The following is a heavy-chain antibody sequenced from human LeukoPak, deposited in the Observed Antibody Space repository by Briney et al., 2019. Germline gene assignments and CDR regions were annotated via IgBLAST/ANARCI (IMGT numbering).Heavy chain of an antibody. J-gene: IGHJ4*02. Sequence: GGSLRLSCAASGFTFSSYAMSWVRQAPGKGLEWVSAISGSGGSTYYADSVKGRFTISRDNSKNTLYLQMNSLRAEDTAVYYCAKGDVEYCSGGSCYLDYWGQGTLVTVSS. D-gene: IGHD2-15*01. CDR1: GFTFSSYA. CDR2: ISGSGGST. CDR3: AKGDVEYCSGGSCYLDY. V-gene: IGHV3-23*01.